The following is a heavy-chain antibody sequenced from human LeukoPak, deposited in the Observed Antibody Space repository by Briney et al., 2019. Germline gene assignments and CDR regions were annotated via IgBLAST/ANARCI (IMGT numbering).Heavy chain of an antibody. Sequence: GGSLRLSCAASGFTFSSYAMSWVRQAPGKGLEWVSAISGSGGSTYYADSVKGRFTISRDNSKNTLYLQMNSLRAEDTAVYYCAESYSGYGSGSYYNRWGQGTLVTVSS. CDR1: GFTFSSYA. D-gene: IGHD3-10*01. CDR2: ISGSGGST. J-gene: IGHJ4*02. CDR3: AESYSGYGSGSYYNR. V-gene: IGHV3-23*01.